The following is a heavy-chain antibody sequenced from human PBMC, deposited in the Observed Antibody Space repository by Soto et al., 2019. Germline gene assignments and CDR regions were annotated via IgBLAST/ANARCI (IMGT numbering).Heavy chain of an antibody. J-gene: IGHJ4*02. Sequence: GGSLRLSCAASGFTFSSYGMHWVRQAPGKGLEWVAVIWYDGSNKYYADSVKGRFTISRDNSKNTLYLQMNSLRAEDTAVYYCARDRGSGVLDYWGQGTLVTVSS. CDR2: IWYDGSNK. CDR1: GFTFSSYG. D-gene: IGHD3-10*01. V-gene: IGHV3-33*01. CDR3: ARDRGSGVLDY.